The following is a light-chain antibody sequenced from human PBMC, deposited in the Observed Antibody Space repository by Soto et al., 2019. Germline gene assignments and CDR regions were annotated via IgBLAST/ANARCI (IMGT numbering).Light chain of an antibody. Sequence: DIQMTQSPSSLSASVGDRVTITCRASQSISSYLNWYQQKPGKAPKLLIYAASSLQSGVPSRFSGSGSGTDFTLSISSLQPEDFATYYCQQRGTFGQGTKVDIE. CDR3: QQRGT. J-gene: IGKJ1*01. CDR2: AAS. CDR1: QSISSY. V-gene: IGKV1-39*01.